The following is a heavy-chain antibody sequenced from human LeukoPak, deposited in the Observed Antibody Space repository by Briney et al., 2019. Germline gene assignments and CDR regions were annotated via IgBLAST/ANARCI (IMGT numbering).Heavy chain of an antibody. Sequence: GGSLRLSCAASGFTFSSYAMSWVRQAPGKGLEWVSAISGSGGSTYYADSVKGRFTTSRDNSKNTLYLQMNSLRAEDTAVYYCAKRVGRGDYYYYMDVWGKGTTVTVSS. CDR1: GFTFSSYA. D-gene: IGHD1-26*01. CDR3: AKRVGRGDYYYYMDV. CDR2: ISGSGGST. J-gene: IGHJ6*03. V-gene: IGHV3-23*01.